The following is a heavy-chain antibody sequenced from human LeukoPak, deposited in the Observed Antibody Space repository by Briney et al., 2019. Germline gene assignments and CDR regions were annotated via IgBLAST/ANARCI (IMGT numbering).Heavy chain of an antibody. V-gene: IGHV3-20*04. CDR2: IDWNGASK. CDR1: GFTFNDYG. Sequence: GGPLRLSCAASGFTFNDYGKSWVRQVAGQGLEWVSGIDWNGASKGYADSVKGRFTISRDNAKKSLYVQMNSLRAEDTALYYCAKGSTMVSDYWGQGTLVTVSS. D-gene: IGHD3-10*01. CDR3: AKGSTMVSDY. J-gene: IGHJ4*02.